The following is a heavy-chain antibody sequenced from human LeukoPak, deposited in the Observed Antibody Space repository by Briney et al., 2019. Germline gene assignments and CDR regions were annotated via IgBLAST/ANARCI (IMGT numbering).Heavy chain of an antibody. CDR1: GFTFSSYG. CDR3: AKVYDYVWGSPPHY. CDR2: ISYDGSNK. Sequence: GRSLRLSCAASGFTFSSYGMHWVRQAPGKGLEWVAVISYDGSNKYYADSVKGRFTISRDNSKNTLYLQMNSLRAEDTAVYYCAKVYDYVWGSPPHYWGQGTLVTVSS. D-gene: IGHD3-16*01. V-gene: IGHV3-30*18. J-gene: IGHJ4*02.